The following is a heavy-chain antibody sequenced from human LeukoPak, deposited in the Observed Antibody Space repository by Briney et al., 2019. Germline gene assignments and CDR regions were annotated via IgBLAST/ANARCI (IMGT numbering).Heavy chain of an antibody. Sequence: GSSVKVSCKASGYTFTSYDINWVRQATGQGLEWMGWMNPNSGNTGYAQKFQGRVTMTRNTSISTAYMELSSLRSEDTAAYYCARSPLLLWFDGWFDPWGQGTLVTVSS. V-gene: IGHV1-8*01. CDR2: MNPNSGNT. J-gene: IGHJ5*02. D-gene: IGHD3-10*01. CDR3: ARSPLLLWFDGWFDP. CDR1: GYTFTSYD.